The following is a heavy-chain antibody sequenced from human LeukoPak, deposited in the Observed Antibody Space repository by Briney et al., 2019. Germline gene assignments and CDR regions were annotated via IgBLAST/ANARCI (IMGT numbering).Heavy chain of an antibody. CDR3: AKDGGYDSSGYYPYYFDY. D-gene: IGHD3-22*01. V-gene: IGHV3-NL1*01. Sequence: GGSLRLSCAASGFRSSSYGMHWVRQAPGKGLDWFSVIYSGGSTYYAGSVKGRFTISRDNSKNTLYLQMNSLRAEDTAVYYCAKDGGYDSSGYYPYYFDYWGQGTLVTVSS. J-gene: IGHJ4*02. CDR1: GFRSSSYG. CDR2: IYSGGST.